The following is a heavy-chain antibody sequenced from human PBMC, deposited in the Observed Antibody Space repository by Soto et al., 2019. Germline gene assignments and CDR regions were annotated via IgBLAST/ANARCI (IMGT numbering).Heavy chain of an antibody. V-gene: IGHV4-4*07. CDR1: GGSIRSYY. CDR2: IYTSGST. D-gene: IGHD6-13*01. CDR3: ARSDSSCWYLGEDY. J-gene: IGHJ4*02. Sequence: SETLSLTCTVSGGSIRSYYWSWIRQPAGKGLEWIGRIYTSGSTNYNPSLKSRVTMSVDTSKNQFSLNLSSVTAADTAVYYCARSDSSCWYLGEDYWGQGTLVTVSS.